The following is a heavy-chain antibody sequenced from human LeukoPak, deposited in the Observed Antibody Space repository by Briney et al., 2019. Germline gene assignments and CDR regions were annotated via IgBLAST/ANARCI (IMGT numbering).Heavy chain of an antibody. CDR3: ARQTGSGLFILP. CDR2: VYYSGTT. Sequence: SETLSLTCSVSGDSISLSFYYWGWIRQPPGKALEWIGSVYYSGTTSYNPSLKSQVSISIDTSKNQFSLRLTSVTAADTAVYYCARQTGSGLFILPGGQGTLVTVSS. CDR1: GDSISLSFYY. V-gene: IGHV4-39*01. J-gene: IGHJ4*02. D-gene: IGHD3/OR15-3a*01.